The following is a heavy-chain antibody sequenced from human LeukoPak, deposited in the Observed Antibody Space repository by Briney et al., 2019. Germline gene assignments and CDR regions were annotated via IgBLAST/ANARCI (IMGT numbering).Heavy chain of an antibody. CDR2: ISAYNGNT. V-gene: IGHV1-18*01. CDR1: GYTFTSYG. J-gene: IGHJ3*02. D-gene: IGHD4-23*01. Sequence: ASVKVSCKASGYTFTSYGISWVRQAPGQGLEWMGWISAYNGNTNYAQKPQGRVTMTTDTSTSTAYMELRSLRSDDTAVYYCAGLGGNLGADAFDIWGQGTMVTVSS. CDR3: AGLGGNLGADAFDI.